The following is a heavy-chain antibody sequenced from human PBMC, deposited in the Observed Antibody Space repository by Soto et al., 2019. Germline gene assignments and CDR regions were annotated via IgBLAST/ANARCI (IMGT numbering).Heavy chain of an antibody. CDR3: ARGLRYFGP. CDR2: ISYSGTT. D-gene: IGHD3-9*01. Sequence: PSETLSLTCTVSGGSISSGGFSWTWIRQQPGKGLEWIGYISYSGTTYYNPSLKSRVTMSMDTSKNQLSLNLNSVTAADTAVYYCARGLRYFGPWGQGTLVTVSS. CDR1: GGSISSGGFS. J-gene: IGHJ5*02. V-gene: IGHV4-31*03.